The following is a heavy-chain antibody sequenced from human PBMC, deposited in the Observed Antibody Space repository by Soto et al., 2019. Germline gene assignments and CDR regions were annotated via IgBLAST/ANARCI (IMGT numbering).Heavy chain of an antibody. CDR2: IYPGDSDT. CDR3: ARRLSAIEGFDY. J-gene: IGHJ4*02. V-gene: IGHV5-51*01. CDR1: GYSFTTSW. Sequence: LGESLKISCQGSGYSFTTSWIGWVRQMPGKGLEWMGLIYPGDSDTRYSPSFQGQVTITVDKSINTAYLQWSGLKASDTAIYYCARRLSAIEGFDYWGQGTVVTVSS. D-gene: IGHD2-21*01.